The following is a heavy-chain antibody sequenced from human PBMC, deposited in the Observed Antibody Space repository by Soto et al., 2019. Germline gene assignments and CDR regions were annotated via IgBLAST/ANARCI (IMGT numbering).Heavy chain of an antibody. CDR3: AKLGADCSSTSCLSAHAFDI. V-gene: IGHV3-30*18. CDR2: ISYDGSNK. Sequence: QVQLVESGGGVVQPGRSLRLSCAASGFTFSSYGMHWVRQAPGKGLEWVAVISYDGSNKYYADSVKGRFTISRDNSKNTLYLQMNSLRAEDTAVYYCAKLGADCSSTSCLSAHAFDIWGQGTMVTVSS. D-gene: IGHD2-2*01. CDR1: GFTFSSYG. J-gene: IGHJ3*02.